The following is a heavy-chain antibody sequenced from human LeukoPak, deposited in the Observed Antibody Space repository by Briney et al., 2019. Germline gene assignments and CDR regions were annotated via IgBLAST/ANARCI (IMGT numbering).Heavy chain of an antibody. CDR2: IKQDGSIK. V-gene: IGHV3-7*01. J-gene: IGHJ4*02. CDR1: GFTFSNFW. Sequence: TGGSLRLSCAASGFTFSNFWTSWVRQAPEKGLEWVANIKQDGSIKQYVDSMKGRFTISRDNAKNSLYPQMNSLRVEDTAVYYCARDRDDGGFEYWGQGTLVTVSS. CDR3: ARDRDDGGFEY. D-gene: IGHD4-23*01.